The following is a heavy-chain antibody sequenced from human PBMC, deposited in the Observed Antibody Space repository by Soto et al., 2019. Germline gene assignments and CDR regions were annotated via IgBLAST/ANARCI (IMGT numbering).Heavy chain of an antibody. J-gene: IGHJ6*03. CDR2: IYYSGST. D-gene: IGHD2-2*01. V-gene: IGHV4-59*01. CDR3: VRVIEFCSSTSCRQEEYYMDV. Sequence: SETLSLTCTVSGGSISSYYWSWIRQPPGKGLEWIGYIYYSGSTNYNPSLKSRVTISVDTSKNQFSLKLSSVTAADTAVYYCVRVIEFCSSTSCRQEEYYMDVWGKGTTVTVSS. CDR1: GGSISSYY.